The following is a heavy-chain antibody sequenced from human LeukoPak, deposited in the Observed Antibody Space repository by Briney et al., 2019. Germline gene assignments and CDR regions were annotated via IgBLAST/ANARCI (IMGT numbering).Heavy chain of an antibody. J-gene: IGHJ4*02. CDR2: ISGDGGVT. Sequence: PGGSLRLSCAASGFTFSSYAMSWVRQAPGKGLEWVLTISGDGGVTYYADSVKGRFTSSRDNSKHTLYLQMNSLRAEDTAAYYCAKANRDGYNYCDYWGQGTLVTVSS. CDR1: GFTFSSYA. D-gene: IGHD5-24*01. CDR3: AKANRDGYNYCDY. V-gene: IGHV3-23*01.